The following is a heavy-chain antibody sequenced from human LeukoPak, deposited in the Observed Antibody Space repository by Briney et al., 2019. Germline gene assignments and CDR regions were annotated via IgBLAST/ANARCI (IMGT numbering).Heavy chain of an antibody. CDR1: GASLNGHY. J-gene: IGHJ4*02. D-gene: IGHD6-13*01. CDR2: GSDVGGT. Sequence: NPSETLSLTCAVYGASLNGHYWSWIRQPPGKGLEWIGEGSDVGGTKYNPSLKSRVTISADTSKNQFSLKLSSVTAADTAMYYCARDQGRYSTSWYVNYWGQGTLVTVSS. CDR3: ARDQGRYSTSWYVNY. V-gene: IGHV4-34*01.